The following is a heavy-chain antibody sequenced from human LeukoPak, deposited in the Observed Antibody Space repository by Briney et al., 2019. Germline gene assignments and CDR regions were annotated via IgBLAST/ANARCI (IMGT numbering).Heavy chain of an antibody. CDR2: IHTSGST. D-gene: IGHD3-3*01. CDR1: GGSISSYY. CDR3: ARGLDVTYYDFWSGYYWGSYYYYMDV. Sequence: SETLSLTCTVSGGSISSYYWSWIRQPAGKGLEWIGRIHTSGSTNYNPSLKSRVTMSVDTSKNQFSLKLSSVTAADTAVYYCARGLDVTYYDFWSGYYWGSYYYYMDVWGKGTTVTVSS. V-gene: IGHV4-4*07. J-gene: IGHJ6*03.